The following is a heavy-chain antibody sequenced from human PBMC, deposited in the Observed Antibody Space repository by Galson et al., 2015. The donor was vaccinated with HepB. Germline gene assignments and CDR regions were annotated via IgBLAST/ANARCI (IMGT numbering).Heavy chain of an antibody. CDR1: EFILSMYW. J-gene: IGHJ6*02. V-gene: IGHV3-7*05. CDR2: IKEDGSEK. Sequence: SLRLSCAASEFILSMYWMNWVRQAPGKGLEWVANIKEDGSEKNYVDSVKGRFTIARDNAKNSLYLQMNSLRAEDTAVYYCARVERGEWYSFYYYGMDGWGRVTTVTVSS. D-gene: IGHD3-16*01. CDR3: ARVERGEWYSFYYYGMDG.